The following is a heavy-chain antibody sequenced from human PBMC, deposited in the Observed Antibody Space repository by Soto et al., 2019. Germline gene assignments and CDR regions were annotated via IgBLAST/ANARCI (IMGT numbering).Heavy chain of an antibody. CDR3: ARASAVTSQNWFDP. CDR2: IIPILGIA. Sequence: SVKVSCKASGGTFSSYTISWVRQAPGQGLEWMGRIIPILGIANYAQKFQGRVTITADKSTSTAYMELSSLRSEDTAVYYCARASAVTSQNWFDPWGQGTLVTVSS. V-gene: IGHV1-69*02. D-gene: IGHD4-4*01. CDR1: GGTFSSYT. J-gene: IGHJ5*02.